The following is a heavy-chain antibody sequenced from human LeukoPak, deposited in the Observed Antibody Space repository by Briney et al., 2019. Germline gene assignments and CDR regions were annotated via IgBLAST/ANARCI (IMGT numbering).Heavy chain of an antibody. V-gene: IGHV4-59*12. J-gene: IGHJ4*02. D-gene: IGHD1/OR15-1a*01. Sequence: SETLSLTCTVSGGSISSYYWSWIRQPPGTGLEWIGYIYYSGSTNYNPSLKSRVTISVDTSKNQFSLKLSSVTAADTAVYYCARGGAGTAGYWGQGTLVTVSS. CDR2: IYYSGST. CDR1: GGSISSYY. CDR3: ARGGAGTAGY.